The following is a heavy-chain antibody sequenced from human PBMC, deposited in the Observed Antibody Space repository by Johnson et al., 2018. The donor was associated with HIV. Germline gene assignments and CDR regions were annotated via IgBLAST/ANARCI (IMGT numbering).Heavy chain of an antibody. D-gene: IGHD5-24*01. Sequence: VQLVESGGGLVQPGGSLRLSCAASGFTVSSYYMSWVRQAPGKGLEWVSVLFSGGPTYYADSVKGRFTISRENSKNTLYLQMNSLRAEDTAVYYCARACRDGYTCDAFDIWGQGTMVTVSS. CDR3: ARACRDGYTCDAFDI. CDR1: GFTVSSYY. J-gene: IGHJ3*02. V-gene: IGHV3-66*01. CDR2: LFSGGPT.